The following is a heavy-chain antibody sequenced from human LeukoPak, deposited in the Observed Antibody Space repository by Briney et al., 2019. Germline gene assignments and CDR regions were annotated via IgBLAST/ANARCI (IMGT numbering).Heavy chain of an antibody. CDR1: GGSISSYY. CDR3: ARATTPYMVRGLPPYYFDY. J-gene: IGHJ4*02. V-gene: IGHV4-59*01. Sequence: SETLSLTCTVSGGSISSYYWSWIRQPPGKGLERIGYIYYSGSTNYNPSLKSRVTISVDTSKNQFSLKLSSVTASDTAVYYCARATTPYMVRGLPPYYFDYWGQGTLVTVSS. D-gene: IGHD3-10*01. CDR2: IYYSGST.